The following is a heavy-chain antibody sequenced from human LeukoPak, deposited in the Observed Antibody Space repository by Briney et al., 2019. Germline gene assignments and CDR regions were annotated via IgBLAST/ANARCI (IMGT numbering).Heavy chain of an antibody. V-gene: IGHV3-30*04. CDR1: GFTFSSYA. D-gene: IGHD6-19*01. CDR3: ARDLEGYSSGWTHFQH. Sequence: GRSLRLSCAASGFTFSSYATHWVRQAPGKGLEWVAVISYDGSNKYYADSVKGRFTISRDNSKNALYLQMNSLRAEDTAVYYCARDLEGYSSGWTHFQHWGQGTLVTVSS. J-gene: IGHJ1*01. CDR2: ISYDGSNK.